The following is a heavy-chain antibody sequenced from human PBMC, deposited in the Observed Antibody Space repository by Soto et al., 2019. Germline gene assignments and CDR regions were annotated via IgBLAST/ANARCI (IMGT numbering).Heavy chain of an antibody. Sequence: ASVKVSCKASGYTFTSYYMHWVRQAPGQGLEWMGIINPSGDSTNYARKFQGRVTMTRDTSTSTVYVELSRLRSEDTAVYYCARHLPGRYNWFDPWGQGTLVTVSS. J-gene: IGHJ5*02. CDR2: INPSGDST. CDR3: ARHLPGRYNWFDP. V-gene: IGHV1-46*01. CDR1: GYTFTSYY.